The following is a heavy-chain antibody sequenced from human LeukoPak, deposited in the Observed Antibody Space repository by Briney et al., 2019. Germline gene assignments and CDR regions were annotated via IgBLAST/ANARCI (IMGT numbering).Heavy chain of an antibody. CDR3: ARLRVSGNYLYYFDY. CDR2: ILTSGTS. D-gene: IGHD1-7*01. J-gene: IGHJ4*02. V-gene: IGHV4-4*09. Sequence: SETLSLTCTVCNGSISSYHWSWVRQPPGKGLEWIGYILTSGTSNYNASLNSRLTISVDTSKNQITLKLSSVTAAGSAMYYCARLRVSGNYLYYFDYWGQGTLVTVSS. CDR1: NGSISSYH.